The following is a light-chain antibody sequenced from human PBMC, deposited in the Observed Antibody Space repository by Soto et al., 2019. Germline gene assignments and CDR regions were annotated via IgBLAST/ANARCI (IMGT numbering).Light chain of an antibody. CDR1: QAIRND. CDR2: ARS. Sequence: IQMTQSPYSLSASVGDRVTITCRASQAIRNDLGWYQKKPGKAPRLLIYARSSLHIGVPSRFSGNGSATDFTLTISSLQPEDFATYYCLQDNSYPWTFGQGTKVDIK. J-gene: IGKJ1*01. V-gene: IGKV1-6*02. CDR3: LQDNSYPWT.